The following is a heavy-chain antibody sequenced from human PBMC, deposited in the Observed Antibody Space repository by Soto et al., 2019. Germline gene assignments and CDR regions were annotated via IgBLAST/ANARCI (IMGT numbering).Heavy chain of an antibody. CDR3: ARYTYSNAWELDY. CDR1: GGSVSSGSYY. D-gene: IGHD6-19*01. V-gene: IGHV4-61*01. Sequence: SETLSLTCTVSGGSVSSGSYYWSWIRQPPGKGLEWIGCIYYSGSTNYNPSPKSRVTISVDTSKNQFSLKLSSVTAADTAVYYCARYTYSNAWELDYWGQGTLVTVSS. J-gene: IGHJ4*02. CDR2: IYYSGST.